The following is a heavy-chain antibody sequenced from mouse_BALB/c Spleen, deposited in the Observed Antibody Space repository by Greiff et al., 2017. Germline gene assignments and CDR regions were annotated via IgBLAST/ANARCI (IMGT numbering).Heavy chain of an antibody. J-gene: IGHJ3*01. Sequence: EVMLVESGGGLVKPGGSLKLSCAASGFTFSSYTMSWVRQTPEKRLEWVATISSGGSYTYYPDSVKGRFTISRDNAKNTLYLQMSSLKSEDTAMYYCTRDRGSTMITTSFAYWGQGTLVTVSA. CDR3: TRDRGSTMITTSFAY. V-gene: IGHV5-6-4*01. CDR1: GFTFSSYT. D-gene: IGHD2-4*01. CDR2: ISSGGSYT.